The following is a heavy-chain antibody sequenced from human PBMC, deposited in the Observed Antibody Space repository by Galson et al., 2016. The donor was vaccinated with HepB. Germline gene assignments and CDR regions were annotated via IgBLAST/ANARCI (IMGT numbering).Heavy chain of an antibody. Sequence: SLRLSCAASGFTFSSYGMHWVRQAPGKGLEWVSDISYAGSTKYYADSVKGRFTISRDKSKNTLYLQMNSLRAEDTAVSYCAKVKWVGIGWSWYYVDYWGQGTLVTVSS. CDR3: AKVKWVGIGWSWYYVDY. V-gene: IGHV3-30*18. CDR1: GFTFSSYG. J-gene: IGHJ4*02. CDR2: ISYAGSTK. D-gene: IGHD6-19*01.